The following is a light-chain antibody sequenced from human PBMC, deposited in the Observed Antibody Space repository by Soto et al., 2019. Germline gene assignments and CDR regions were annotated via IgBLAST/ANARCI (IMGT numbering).Light chain of an antibody. CDR1: QNISTW. V-gene: IGKV1-5*01. CDR3: QKYNSYLWT. CDR2: DAS. Sequence: DIQMTQSPSTLSSSVGDRVTITCRSSQNISTWLAWYQQKPGKAPKLLIYDASNLEIGAPSRFSGSGSGTEFTLTISSLQPDDFATYYCQKYNSYLWTFGQGTKVDIK. J-gene: IGKJ1*01.